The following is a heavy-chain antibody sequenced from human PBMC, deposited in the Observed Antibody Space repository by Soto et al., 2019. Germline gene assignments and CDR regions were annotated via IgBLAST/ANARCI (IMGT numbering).Heavy chain of an antibody. Sequence: ASVRVSCKASGYTFTSYAMHWVRQAPGQSLERMGWIYAGNVNTKYSQKFQGRVTMTGDTSAGTAYMYLGSLRSEDTAMYYCAHLPSGYCSDNRCGFWGQGALVTVSS. J-gene: IGHJ4*02. D-gene: IGHD2-15*01. CDR2: IYAGNVNT. CDR3: AHLPSGYCSDNRCGF. CDR1: GYTFTSYA. V-gene: IGHV1-3*01.